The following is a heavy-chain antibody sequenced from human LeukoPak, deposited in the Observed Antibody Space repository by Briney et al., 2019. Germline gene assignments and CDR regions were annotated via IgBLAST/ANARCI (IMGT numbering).Heavy chain of an antibody. Sequence: GRSLRLSCAASGFTFDDYAMHWVRQAPGNGLEWVAGISWNSGSIGYADSVKGRFTISRDNAKNSLYLQMNSLRAEDTALYYCAKESHGYCSGGSCYRAGWFDYWGQGTLVTVSS. CDR1: GFTFDDYA. J-gene: IGHJ4*02. V-gene: IGHV3-9*01. D-gene: IGHD2-15*01. CDR3: AKESHGYCSGGSCYRAGWFDY. CDR2: ISWNSGSI.